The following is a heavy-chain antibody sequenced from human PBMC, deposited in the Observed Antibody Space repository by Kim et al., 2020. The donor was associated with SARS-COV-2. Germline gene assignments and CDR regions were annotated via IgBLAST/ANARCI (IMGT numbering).Heavy chain of an antibody. D-gene: IGHD3-22*01. CDR2: INWNAGIL. J-gene: IGHJ4*02. Sequence: GGSLRLSCAAYGITFNEYGMTWVRHAPGKGLEWVSAINWNAGILAYADSVKGRFTISRDNVKNSLYLQMNSLRVEDTALYYCARLGPYDSSGYSFDYWGLGILVTVSS. V-gene: IGHV3-20*04. CDR1: GITFNEYG. CDR3: ARLGPYDSSGYSFDY.